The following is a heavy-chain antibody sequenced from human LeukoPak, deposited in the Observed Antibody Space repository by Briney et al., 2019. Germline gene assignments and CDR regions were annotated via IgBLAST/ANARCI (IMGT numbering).Heavy chain of an antibody. D-gene: IGHD7-27*01. V-gene: IGHV3-30*02. CDR3: ATDFNWAWNY. CDR1: GFRLSTYG. Sequence: GGSLRVSCVVSGFRLSTYGMHWVRQAPGKGLEWVSFIRNVGNDKYYAQSVKGRFTISRDDSKNTQYLQMNSLGGEDTAVYYCATDFNWAWNYWGQGTLVTVSS. J-gene: IGHJ4*02. CDR2: IRNVGNDK.